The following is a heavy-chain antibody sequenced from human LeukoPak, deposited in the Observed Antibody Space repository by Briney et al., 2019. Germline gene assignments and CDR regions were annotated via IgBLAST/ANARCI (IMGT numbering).Heavy chain of an antibody. Sequence: GGSLRLSCAASGFTFKLYRMHWVRQVPGRGPVWVSRINHDGSDTIYADSVRGRFTISRDDAKNTLYLQMNNLRAEDTAVYYCVRGGPSTWSWGQGTLVTVSS. CDR2: INHDGSDT. CDR3: VRGGPSTWS. D-gene: IGHD2-15*01. V-gene: IGHV3-74*01. J-gene: IGHJ5*02. CDR1: GFTFKLYR.